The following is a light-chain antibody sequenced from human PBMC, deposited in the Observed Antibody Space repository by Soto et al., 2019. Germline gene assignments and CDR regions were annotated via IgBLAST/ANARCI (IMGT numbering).Light chain of an antibody. J-gene: IGLJ2*01. Sequence: QSVLPQPPSVSGAPGQRVTLSCTGSSSNIGAGYDVHWYQQLPGTAPKLLIYGNSNRPSGVPDRFSGFKSGTSASLAITGLKAEDEADYYCQSYESSLSVVFGGGTKLTVL. CDR1: SSNIGAGYD. V-gene: IGLV1-40*01. CDR2: GNS. CDR3: QSYESSLSVV.